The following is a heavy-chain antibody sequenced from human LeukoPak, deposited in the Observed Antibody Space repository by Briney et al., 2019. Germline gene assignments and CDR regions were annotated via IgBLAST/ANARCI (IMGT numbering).Heavy chain of an antibody. Sequence: TGGSLSLSCAASGYTFSTYWKSWVRQAPGKGLEWVANIKEDGSEKDYGDSVKGRFTISRDNAKNSLYLEMNSLRVEDTAVYYCARDSSGYQWGQGTLVTVSS. CDR2: IKEDGSEK. D-gene: IGHD3-22*01. CDR3: ARDSSGYQ. V-gene: IGHV3-7*01. CDR1: GYTFSTYW. J-gene: IGHJ4*02.